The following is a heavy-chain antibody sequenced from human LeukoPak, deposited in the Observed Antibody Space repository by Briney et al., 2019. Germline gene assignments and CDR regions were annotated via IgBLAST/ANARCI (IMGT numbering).Heavy chain of an antibody. J-gene: IGHJ4*02. CDR3: ARVAAMTGTVIDY. D-gene: IGHD6-19*01. V-gene: IGHV3-7*01. Sequence: GGSLRLSCAASGLTFSSYWMNWVRQAPGKGLEWVANIKQDGSEKYYVDSVKARFTISRDNAKNSLFLQMNSLRAEDTAVYYCARVAAMTGTVIDYWGQGTLVTVSS. CDR2: IKQDGSEK. CDR1: GLTFSSYW.